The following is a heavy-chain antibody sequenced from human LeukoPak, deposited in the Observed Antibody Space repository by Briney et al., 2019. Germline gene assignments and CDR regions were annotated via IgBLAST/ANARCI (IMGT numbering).Heavy chain of an antibody. CDR1: GDSISSSSYY. Sequence: SETLSLTCTVSGDSISSSSYYWGWIRQPPGKGLEWIGSIYYSGTTYYNPSLKSRVTISVVTSKNQFSLNLSSVTAADTAVYYCARHSSSWYHFDYWGQGTLVTVSS. J-gene: IGHJ4*02. V-gene: IGHV4-39*01. CDR3: ARHSSSWYHFDY. D-gene: IGHD6-13*01. CDR2: IYYSGTT.